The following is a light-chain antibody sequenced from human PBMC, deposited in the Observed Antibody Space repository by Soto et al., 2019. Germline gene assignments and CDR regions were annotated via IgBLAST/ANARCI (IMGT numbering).Light chain of an antibody. Sequence: DVQMTPSTSTVSASVEDRVTITCRASQSISRYLNRYQQKPGKAPKLLIYADSRLQSGVPSRFSGSGSRTDFTLTISSLQHEDFATYYCQQAKSTPSTFGPGTKVDIK. CDR2: ADS. CDR1: QSISRY. CDR3: QQAKSTPST. J-gene: IGKJ3*01. V-gene: IGKV1-39*01.